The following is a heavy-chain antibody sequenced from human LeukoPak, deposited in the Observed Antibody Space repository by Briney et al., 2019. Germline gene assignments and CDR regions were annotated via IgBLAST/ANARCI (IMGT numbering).Heavy chain of an antibody. Sequence: ASVKVSCKASGYTFTSYDINWVRQATGQGLEWMGWMNPNSGNTGYAQKFQGRVTMTRNTSISTAYMELSSLRSEDTAAYYCARGRGTAWYNWKRDNLAYYFDYWGQGTLVTVSS. CDR1: GYTFTSYD. CDR3: ARGRGTAWYNWKRDNLAYYFDY. J-gene: IGHJ4*02. CDR2: MNPNSGNT. D-gene: IGHD1-1*01. V-gene: IGHV1-8*01.